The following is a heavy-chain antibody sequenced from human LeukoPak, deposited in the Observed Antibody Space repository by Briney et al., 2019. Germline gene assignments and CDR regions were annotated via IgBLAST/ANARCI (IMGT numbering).Heavy chain of an antibody. CDR2: INPNSGGT. V-gene: IGHV1-2*02. Sequence: ASVKVSCKASGYTFTGYYMHWVRQAPGQGLEWMGWINPNSGGTNYAQKFQGRVTMTRDTSISTAYMELSRLRSDDTAVYYCARVGRYCSSTSCYTAYWGQGTLVTVSS. D-gene: IGHD2-2*02. CDR3: ARVGRYCSSTSCYTAY. J-gene: IGHJ4*02. CDR1: GYTFTGYY.